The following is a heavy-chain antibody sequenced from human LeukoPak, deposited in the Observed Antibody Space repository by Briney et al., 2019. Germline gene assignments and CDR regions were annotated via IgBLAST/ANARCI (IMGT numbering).Heavy chain of an antibody. V-gene: IGHV3-64*01. CDR2: IRSNGGST. CDR3: ARESLDYGDYGWYFDL. Sequence: GGSLRLSCAASGFTFSSYAMHWVRQAPGKGLEYVSAIRSNGGSTYYANSVKGRFTISRDNSKNTLYLQMGSLRAEDMAVYYCARESLDYGDYGWYFDLWGRGTLVTVSS. CDR1: GFTFSSYA. D-gene: IGHD4-17*01. J-gene: IGHJ2*01.